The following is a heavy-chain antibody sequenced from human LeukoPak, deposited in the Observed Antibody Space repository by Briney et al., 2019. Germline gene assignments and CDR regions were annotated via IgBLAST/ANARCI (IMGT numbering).Heavy chain of an antibody. Sequence: ASVKVSCKASGYTFTSYYMHWVRQAPGQGLEWMGGIIPIFGTANYAQKFQGRVTITADESTSTAYMELSSLRSEDTAVYYCARGTRNYDSSGYLDYWGQGTLVTVSS. CDR2: IIPIFGTA. CDR1: GYTFTSYY. CDR3: ARGTRNYDSSGYLDY. D-gene: IGHD3-22*01. V-gene: IGHV1-69*13. J-gene: IGHJ4*02.